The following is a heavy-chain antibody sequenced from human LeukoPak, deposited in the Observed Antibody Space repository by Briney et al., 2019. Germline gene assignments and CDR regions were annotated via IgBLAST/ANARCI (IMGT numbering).Heavy chain of an antibody. V-gene: IGHV3-23*01. D-gene: IGHD4-11*01. CDR1: GIKLSNYG. J-gene: IGHJ4*02. Sequence: GGSLRLSCVVSGIKLSNYGMSWVRQAPGKGLEWVSGIREAGGGTKYADSVKGRFTISRDNSKNTLYLQMDSLRADDTAVYFCAKERVDYLYFDSWGPGTLVTVSS. CDR2: IREAGGGT. CDR3: AKERVDYLYFDS.